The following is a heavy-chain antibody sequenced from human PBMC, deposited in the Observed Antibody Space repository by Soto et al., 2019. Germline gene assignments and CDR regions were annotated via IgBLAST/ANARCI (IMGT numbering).Heavy chain of an antibody. CDR2: INAGNGNT. V-gene: IGHV1-3*01. Sequence: GASVKVSCKASGYTFTSYAMHWVRQAPGQRLEWMGWINAGNGNTKYSQKFQGRVTITRDTSASTAYMELSSLRSEDTAVYYCARVHDDYGDSLSYWGQGTLVTVSS. CDR3: ARVHDDYGDSLSY. D-gene: IGHD4-17*01. J-gene: IGHJ4*02. CDR1: GYTFTSYA.